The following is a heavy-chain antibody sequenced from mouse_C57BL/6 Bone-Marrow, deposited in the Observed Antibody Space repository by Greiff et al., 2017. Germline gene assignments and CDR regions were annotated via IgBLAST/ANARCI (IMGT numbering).Heavy chain of an antibody. CDR3: AREKLGSLYAMDY. Sequence: QVQLQQPGAELVMPGASVKLSCKASGYTFTSYWMHWVKQRPGQGLEWIGEIDPSDSYTNYTQKFKGKSTLTVDKSSSTAYMQLSSLTSEDSAVYYCAREKLGSLYAMDYWGQGTSVTVSS. D-gene: IGHD6-1*01. V-gene: IGHV1-69*01. J-gene: IGHJ4*01. CDR2: IDPSDSYT. CDR1: GYTFTSYW.